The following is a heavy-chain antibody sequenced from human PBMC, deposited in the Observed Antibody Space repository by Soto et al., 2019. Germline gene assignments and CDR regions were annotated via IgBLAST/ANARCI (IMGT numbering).Heavy chain of an antibody. CDR1: GFAFSSYS. J-gene: IGHJ4*02. Sequence: KTXESLQISCAASGFAFSSYSMNWVRQAPGKGLEWVSSISSSSSYIYYADSVKGRFTISRDNAKNSLYLQMNSLRAEDTAVYYCARDSGYSYGPFDYWGQGTLVTVSS. V-gene: IGHV3-21*01. CDR2: ISSSSSYI. CDR3: ARDSGYSYGPFDY. D-gene: IGHD5-18*01.